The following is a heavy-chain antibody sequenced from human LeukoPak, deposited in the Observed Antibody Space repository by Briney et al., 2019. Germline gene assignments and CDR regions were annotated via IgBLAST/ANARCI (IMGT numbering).Heavy chain of an antibody. CDR2: ISGSGGST. D-gene: IGHD6-19*01. CDR3: AKDGRISGWYGGYRVTILGYFDY. Sequence: GGSLRLSCAGSVFTFSSYAMSWVRQAPGRGLEWVSAISGSGGSTYYADSVKGRFTISRHNSRNTLYLQMNSLRDEDTAVYYCAKDGRISGWYGGYRVTILGYFDYWGQGTLVTVSS. J-gene: IGHJ4*02. CDR1: VFTFSSYA. V-gene: IGHV3-23*01.